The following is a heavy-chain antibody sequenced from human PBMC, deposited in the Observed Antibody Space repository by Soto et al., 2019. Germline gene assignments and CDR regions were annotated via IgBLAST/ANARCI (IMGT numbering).Heavy chain of an antibody. CDR1: GGTFSSYA. V-gene: IGHV1-69*01. CDR3: MRDLKRYYDSIGYGYYFSGMDV. D-gene: IGHD3-22*01. Sequence: QVQRVQSGAEVKKPGSSVKVSCKASGGTFSSYAISWVRQTPGQGLEWMGGIIPIFGTANYAKKFQGRVTITADESTTSAYMELGSLRSVDTAVYYCMRDLKRYYDSIGYGYYFSGMDVWGQGTTVTVSS. J-gene: IGHJ6*02. CDR2: IIPIFGTA.